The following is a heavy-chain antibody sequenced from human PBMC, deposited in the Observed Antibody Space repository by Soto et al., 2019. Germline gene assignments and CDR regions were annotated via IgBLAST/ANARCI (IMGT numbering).Heavy chain of an antibody. Sequence: QVQLVQSGAEVKKPGASVKVSCKASGYTFTSYAMHWVRQAPGQRLEWMGWINAGNGNTKYSQKFQGRVTITRDTYANTAYMELSSLRSEDTAVYYCARAIGGCSGGSCYPNDAFDIWGQGTMVTVSS. V-gene: IGHV1-3*01. CDR3: ARAIGGCSGGSCYPNDAFDI. CDR1: GYTFTSYA. D-gene: IGHD2-15*01. J-gene: IGHJ3*02. CDR2: INAGNGNT.